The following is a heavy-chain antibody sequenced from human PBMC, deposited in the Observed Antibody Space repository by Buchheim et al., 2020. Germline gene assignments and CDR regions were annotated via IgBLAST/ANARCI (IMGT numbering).Heavy chain of an antibody. Sequence: QVQLVQSGAEVKKPGASVKVSCKASGYTFTSYYMHWVRQAPGQGLEWMGIINPSGGSTSYAQKFQGRVTMTRDTSTSTVYMELSSLRSGDTAVYYCARGGCSSTSCYGGGTSYYDYYMDVWGKGTT. CDR3: ARGGCSSTSCYGGGTSYYDYYMDV. D-gene: IGHD2-2*01. CDR1: GYTFTSYY. CDR2: INPSGGST. V-gene: IGHV1-46*01. J-gene: IGHJ6*03.